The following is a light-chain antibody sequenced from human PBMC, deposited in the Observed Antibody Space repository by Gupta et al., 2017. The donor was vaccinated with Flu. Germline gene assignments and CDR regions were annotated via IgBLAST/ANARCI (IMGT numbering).Light chain of an antibody. J-gene: IGLJ3*02. CDR2: SDI. CDR1: SSNIGSNS. V-gene: IGLV1-44*01. Sequence: QSVLTQPPSASGTPGQRVTISCSGSSSNIGSNSVNWYQQLPRTAPRLLIYSDIRRPSGVPYRFSGSKSGTSASLAISGLQSEDEADYYCAALDDSLNGPVFGGGTKVTVL. CDR3: AALDDSLNGPV.